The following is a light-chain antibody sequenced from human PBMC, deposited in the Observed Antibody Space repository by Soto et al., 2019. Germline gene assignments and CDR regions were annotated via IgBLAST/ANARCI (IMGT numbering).Light chain of an antibody. CDR2: DVT. CDR1: SSDVGGFNY. Sequence: QSALTQPASVSGSPGQSITISCTGTSSDVGGFNYVSWYQQHPGKAPKLMIYDVTNRPSGVSYRFSGSKSGNTASLTISGVQAEDDADYDCNSYTRSSTDVFGTGTKLTVL. J-gene: IGLJ1*01. CDR3: NSYTRSSTDV. V-gene: IGLV2-14*03.